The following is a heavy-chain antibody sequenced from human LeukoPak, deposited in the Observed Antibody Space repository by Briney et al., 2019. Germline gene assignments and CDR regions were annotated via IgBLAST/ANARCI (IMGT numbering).Heavy chain of an antibody. V-gene: IGHV3-23*01. J-gene: IGHJ6*02. CDR1: GFTFSSFA. Sequence: WGSLSLSCTASGFTFSSFAMSWVRQAPGKGLEWVSGISGSGGSTYYADSVKGRLTISGDNSKKTLYLQMNSLRGDDTGMYFCAKDSSSSNYYYGLDVWGQGTTVTVSS. D-gene: IGHD6-13*01. CDR3: AKDSSSSNYYYGLDV. CDR2: ISGSGGST.